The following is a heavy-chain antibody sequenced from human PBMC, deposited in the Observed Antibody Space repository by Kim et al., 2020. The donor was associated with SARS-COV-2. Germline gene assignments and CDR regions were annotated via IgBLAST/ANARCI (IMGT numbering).Heavy chain of an antibody. CDR3: ASDLVAVEGSACY. Sequence: GGSLRLSCAASGFTFSSYSMHWVRQAPGKGLEWVSSISSSSSNIYYADSVKGRFTISRDNAKNSLYLQMNSLRAEDTAVYYCASDLVAVEGSACYWGQGTLVTVSS. J-gene: IGHJ4*02. CDR1: GFTFSSYS. CDR2: ISSSSSNI. D-gene: IGHD5-12*01. V-gene: IGHV3-21*01.